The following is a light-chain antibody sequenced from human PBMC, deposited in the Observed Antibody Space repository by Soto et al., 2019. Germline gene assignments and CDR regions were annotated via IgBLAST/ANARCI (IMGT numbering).Light chain of an antibody. CDR1: QDIAIY. V-gene: IGKV1-6*01. J-gene: IGKJ4*01. Sequence: AIQLTQSPSSLSASVGDRVTITCRASQDIAIYLAWYQQKPGEAPKLLIYAASTLYGGVPSRFSGSGSGTDFTLTISSLQPEDFATYYCLQDYNYPLTFGGGTKVDI. CDR2: AAS. CDR3: LQDYNYPLT.